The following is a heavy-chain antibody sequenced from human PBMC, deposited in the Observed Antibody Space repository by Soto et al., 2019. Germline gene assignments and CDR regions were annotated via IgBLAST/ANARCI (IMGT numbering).Heavy chain of an antibody. V-gene: IGHV3-21*06. CDR1: GFTLTRYS. J-gene: IGHJ4*02. Sequence: PGWSLRLSCASSGFTLTRYSMNWVRQAPGKGLEWVSSISSTTNYIYYGDSMKGRFTISRDNAKNSLYLEMNSLRAEDTAVYYCARESEDLTSNFDYWGQGTLVTVSS. CDR3: ARESEDLTSNFDY. CDR2: ISSTTNYI.